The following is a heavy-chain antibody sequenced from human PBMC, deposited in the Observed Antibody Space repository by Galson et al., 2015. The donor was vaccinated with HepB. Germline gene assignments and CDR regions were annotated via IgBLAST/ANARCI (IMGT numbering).Heavy chain of an antibody. V-gene: IGHV5-51*01. D-gene: IGHD3-22*01. Sequence: QSGAEVKKPGESLKISCKGSGYSFTSYWIGWERQMPGKGLEWMGIIYPGDSDTRYSPSFQGQVTISADKSISTAYLQWSSLKASDTAMYYCARHSPPPPGLDYDSTYAFDYWGQGTLVTVSS. J-gene: IGHJ4*02. CDR3: ARHSPPPPGLDYDSTYAFDY. CDR1: GYSFTSYW. CDR2: IYPGDSDT.